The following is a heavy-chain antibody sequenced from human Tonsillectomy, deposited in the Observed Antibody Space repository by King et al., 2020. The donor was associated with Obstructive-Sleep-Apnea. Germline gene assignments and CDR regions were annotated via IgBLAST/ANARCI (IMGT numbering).Heavy chain of an antibody. CDR3: ATAHLETTTYNWFDP. CDR1: GGSLSGYY. D-gene: IGHD3-3*01. Sequence: VQLQQWGAGLLKPSETLSLTCAVYGGSLSGYYWSWIRQPPGKGLEWIGEINHSGSTNYNPSLKSRVTISVDTSKNQFSLKLSSVTAADTAGYYCATAHLETTTYNWFDPWGQGTLVTVSS. CDR2: INHSGST. J-gene: IGHJ5*02. V-gene: IGHV4-34*01.